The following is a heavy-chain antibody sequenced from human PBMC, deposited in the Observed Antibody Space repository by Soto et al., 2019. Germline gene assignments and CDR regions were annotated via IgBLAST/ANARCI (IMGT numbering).Heavy chain of an antibody. J-gene: IGHJ5*02. D-gene: IGHD2-2*01. CDR1: GGSISSGGYY. V-gene: IGHV4-31*03. Sequence: PSETLSLTCTVSGGSISSGGYYWSWIRQHPGKGLEWIGYIYYSGSTYYNPSLKSRVTISVDTSKNQFSLKLSSVTAADTAVYYCARAPDIVVVPAANWFDPWGQGTLVTVSS. CDR2: IYYSGST. CDR3: ARAPDIVVVPAANWFDP.